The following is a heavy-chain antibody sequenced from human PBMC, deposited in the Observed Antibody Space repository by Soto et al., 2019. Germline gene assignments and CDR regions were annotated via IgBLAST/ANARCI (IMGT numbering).Heavy chain of an antibody. CDR1: KFTFSTSA. Sequence: PWGSLRLSCAASKFTFSTSAVTWARKATGKGLEWVSSISGSGDRTYYADAVKGRFTIPRDNSKSTLYLQMNSLRAEDTAVYYCANWVEGTRVYFDYWGQGTLVTGSS. V-gene: IGHV3-23*01. D-gene: IGHD2-2*01. CDR2: ISGSGDRT. CDR3: ANWVEGTRVYFDY. J-gene: IGHJ4*02.